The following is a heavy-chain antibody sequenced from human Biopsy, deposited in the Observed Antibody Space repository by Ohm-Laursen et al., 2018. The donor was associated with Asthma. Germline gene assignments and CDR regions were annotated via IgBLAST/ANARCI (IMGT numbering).Heavy chain of an antibody. CDR3: ARGGYCTSPTCPWGRYATDV. CDR1: GFTFNSYW. CDR2: IKKDGSEE. J-gene: IGHJ6*02. D-gene: IGHD2-8*01. V-gene: IGHV3-7*01. Sequence: SLRLSCTASGFTFNSYWMSWVRQAPGKGLEWVANIKKDGSEEYYVDSVMGRFTISRDNAKNSLFLHMNSLRAGDSAVYYCARGGYCTSPTCPWGRYATDVWGQGTTVTVSS.